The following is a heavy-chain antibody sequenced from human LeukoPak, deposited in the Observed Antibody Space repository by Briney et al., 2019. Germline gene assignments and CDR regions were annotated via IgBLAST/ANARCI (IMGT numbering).Heavy chain of an antibody. CDR2: IVVGSGNT. Sequence: SVKVSCKASGFTFTSSAMQWVRQARGQRLEWIGWIVVGSGNTNYAQKFQERVTITRDMSTSTAYMELSSLRSEDTAVYYCAAGWVCSGGSCYYYLDYWGQGTLVTVSS. V-gene: IGHV1-58*02. CDR1: GFTFTSSA. D-gene: IGHD2-15*01. J-gene: IGHJ4*02. CDR3: AAGWVCSGGSCYYYLDY.